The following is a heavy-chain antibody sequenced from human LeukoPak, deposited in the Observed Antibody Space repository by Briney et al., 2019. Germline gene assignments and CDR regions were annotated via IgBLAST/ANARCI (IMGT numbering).Heavy chain of an antibody. Sequence: SETLSLTCSVSGASVSSDYWNWIRQSPGRGLEWIGYTHYRGDINYNPSLKSRLTMSVDVSSNQVSLKLSSVTAADAAVYYCGRNLGSGSDHWGQGTLVTVSS. CDR1: GASVSSDY. J-gene: IGHJ4*02. CDR3: GRNLGSGSDH. V-gene: IGHV4-59*02. CDR2: THYRGDI. D-gene: IGHD3-10*01.